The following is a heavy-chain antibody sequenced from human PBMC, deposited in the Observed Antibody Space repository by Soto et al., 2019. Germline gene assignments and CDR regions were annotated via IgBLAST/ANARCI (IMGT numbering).Heavy chain of an antibody. V-gene: IGHV4-31*03. D-gene: IGHD3-9*01. Sequence: SETLSLTCTVSGGSISSGGYYWSWIRQHPGKGLEWIGYIYYSGSTYYNPSLKGRVTISVDTSKNQFSLKLSSVTAADTAVYYCARGHDILTGYYFPSGGMDVWGQGTTVTVSS. J-gene: IGHJ6*02. CDR2: IYYSGST. CDR3: ARGHDILTGYYFPSGGMDV. CDR1: GGSISSGGYY.